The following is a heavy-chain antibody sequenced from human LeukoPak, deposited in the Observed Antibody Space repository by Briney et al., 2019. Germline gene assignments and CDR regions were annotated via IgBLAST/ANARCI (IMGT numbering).Heavy chain of an antibody. J-gene: IGHJ4*02. V-gene: IGHV3-30*04. D-gene: IGHD3-22*01. CDR2: ISYDGSNK. CDR3: ANLGSSGYSYYFDY. Sequence: GGSLRLSCAASGFTFSSYAMHWVRQAPGKGLEWVAVISYDGSNKYYADSVKGRFTISRDNSKNTLYLQMNSLRAEDTAVYYCANLGSSGYSYYFDYWGQGTLVTVSS. CDR1: GFTFSSYA.